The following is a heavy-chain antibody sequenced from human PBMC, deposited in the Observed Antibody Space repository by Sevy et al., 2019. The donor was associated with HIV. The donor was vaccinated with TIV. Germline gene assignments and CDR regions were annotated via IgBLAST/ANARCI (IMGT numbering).Heavy chain of an antibody. D-gene: IGHD6-19*01. V-gene: IGHV3-64D*06. J-gene: IGHJ4*02. CDR1: GFTFSRYT. CDR2: ISENGGST. Sequence: GGSLRLSCSASGFTFSRYTMHWVRQAPGEALEYVSAISENGGSTYYAHSVKGRFTISRDNSKNTLYLQMSSLRAEDTAIYFCVRVPRVGSDNPFDYWGQGALVTVSS. CDR3: VRVPRVGSDNPFDY.